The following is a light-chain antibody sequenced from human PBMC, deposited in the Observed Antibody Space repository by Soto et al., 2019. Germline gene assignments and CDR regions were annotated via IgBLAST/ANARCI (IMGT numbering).Light chain of an antibody. CDR1: QSVSSY. Sequence: EIVLTQSPATLSLSPGERATLSCRASQSVSSYLAWYQQKPGQAPRLLIYDASNRATGIPARFSGSGSGTDFTLSISSLAPEDFAVYYCQQRINWLTVGGGTKVEIK. CDR2: DAS. J-gene: IGKJ4*01. V-gene: IGKV3-11*01. CDR3: QQRINWLT.